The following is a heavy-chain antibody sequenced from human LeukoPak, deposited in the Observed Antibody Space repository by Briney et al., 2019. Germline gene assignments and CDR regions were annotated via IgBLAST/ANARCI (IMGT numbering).Heavy chain of an antibody. J-gene: IGHJ4*02. CDR1: GFTFSRYG. CDR2: IGFDGSNK. CDR3: AKDFTYAVAGRGDFDY. V-gene: IGHV3-30*02. Sequence: GGSLRLSCAASGFTFSRYGMHWVRQAPGKGLELVAFIGFDGSNKYYADSVKGRFHISRDNSKHPMHLQMSSLRGEDTDVYYCAKDFTYAVAGRGDFDYWGQGTLVTVSS. D-gene: IGHD6-19*01.